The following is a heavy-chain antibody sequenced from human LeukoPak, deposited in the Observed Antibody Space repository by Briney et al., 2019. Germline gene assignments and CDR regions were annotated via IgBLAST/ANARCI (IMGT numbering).Heavy chain of an antibody. D-gene: IGHD4-17*01. CDR3: AKDGPEVSYGGNSDFDY. CDR1: GGSFSGYY. Sequence: SETLSLTCAVYGGSFSGYYWSWIRQPPGKGLEWIGEINHSGGTNYNPSLKSRVTISVDTSKNQFSLKLSSVTAADTAVYYCAKDGPEVSYGGNSDFDYWGQGTLVTVSS. V-gene: IGHV4-34*01. CDR2: INHSGGT. J-gene: IGHJ4*02.